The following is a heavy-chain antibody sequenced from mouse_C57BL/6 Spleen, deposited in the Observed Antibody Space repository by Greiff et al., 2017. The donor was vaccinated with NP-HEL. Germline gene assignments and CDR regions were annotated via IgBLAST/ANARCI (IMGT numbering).Heavy chain of an antibody. V-gene: IGHV1-64*01. Sequence: VQLQQPGAELVKPWASVKLSCKASGYTFTSYWMHWVKQRPGQGLEWIGMIHPNSGSTNYNENFKSKATLTVDKSSSTAYMQLSSLTSEDSAVSYSARSGSNYDYYAMDYWGQGTSVTVSS. CDR1: GYTFTSYW. D-gene: IGHD2-5*01. J-gene: IGHJ4*01. CDR3: ARSGSNYDYYAMDY. CDR2: IHPNSGST.